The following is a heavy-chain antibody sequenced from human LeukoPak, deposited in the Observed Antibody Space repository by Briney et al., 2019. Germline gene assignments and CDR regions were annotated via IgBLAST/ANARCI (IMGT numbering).Heavy chain of an antibody. CDR1: GGSISSYY. Sequence: SETLSLTCTVPGGSISSYYWSWIRQPAGKGLEWIGRIYTSGSTNYNPSLKSRVTMSVDTSKNQFSLKLSSVTAADTAVYYCARISYYGSGAGLHYYYYYYMDVWGKGTTVAVSS. J-gene: IGHJ6*03. D-gene: IGHD3-10*01. CDR3: ARISYYGSGAGLHYYYYYYMDV. CDR2: IYTSGST. V-gene: IGHV4-4*07.